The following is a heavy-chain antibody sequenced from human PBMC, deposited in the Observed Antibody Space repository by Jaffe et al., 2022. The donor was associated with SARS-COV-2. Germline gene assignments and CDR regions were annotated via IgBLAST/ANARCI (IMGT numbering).Heavy chain of an antibody. CDR3: TPTGDGYNSYYFDY. V-gene: IGHV3-73*01. Sequence: EVQLVESGGGLVQPGGSLKLSCAASGFTFSGSAMHWVRQASGKGLEWVGRIRSKANSYATAYAASVKGRFTISRDDSKNTAYLQMNSLKTEDTAVYYCTPTGDGYNSYYFDYWGQGTLVTVSS. CDR1: GFTFSGSA. CDR2: IRSKANSYAT. J-gene: IGHJ4*02. D-gene: IGHD5-12*01.